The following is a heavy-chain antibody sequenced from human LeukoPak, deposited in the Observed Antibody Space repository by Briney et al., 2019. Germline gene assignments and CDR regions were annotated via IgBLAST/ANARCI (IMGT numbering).Heavy chain of an antibody. Sequence: GGSLRLSCAASGFTFSSYGMHWVRQAPGKGLEWVAVISHDGSNKYYADSVKGRFTISRDNSKNTLYLQMNSLRAEDTAVYYCAKDRSWYFDYWGQGTLVTVSS. D-gene: IGHD1-26*01. V-gene: IGHV3-30*18. J-gene: IGHJ4*02. CDR3: AKDRSWYFDY. CDR1: GFTFSSYG. CDR2: ISHDGSNK.